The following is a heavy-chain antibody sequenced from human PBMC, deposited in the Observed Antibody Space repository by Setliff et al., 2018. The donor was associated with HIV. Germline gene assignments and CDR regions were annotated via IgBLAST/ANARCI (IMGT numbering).Heavy chain of an antibody. Sequence: SETLSLTCPVTGYSISSGYYAGWIRQPPGRGLEWIGAIQHSGNTYYNPSLKSRVTISVDTSKNLFSLKVNSVAAADTAVYYCAGHDITLVRGLVWGQGTTVTVSS. CDR3: AGHDITLVRGLV. J-gene: IGHJ6*02. D-gene: IGHD1-20*01. CDR1: GYSISSGYY. CDR2: IQHSGNT. V-gene: IGHV4-38-2*01.